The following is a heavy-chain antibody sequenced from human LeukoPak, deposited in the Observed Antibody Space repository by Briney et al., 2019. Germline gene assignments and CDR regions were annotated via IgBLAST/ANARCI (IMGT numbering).Heavy chain of an antibody. Sequence: GGSLRLSCAASGFTFDDYAMHWVRQAPGKGLEWVSLISGDGGSTYYADSVKGRFPISRDNSTNSLYLHMNSLRTEDTALYYCAKDLLEHQLYNWFDPWGQGTLVTVSS. CDR3: AKDLLEHQLYNWFDP. D-gene: IGHD1/OR15-1a*01. J-gene: IGHJ5*02. CDR2: ISGDGGST. V-gene: IGHV3-43*02. CDR1: GFTFDDYA.